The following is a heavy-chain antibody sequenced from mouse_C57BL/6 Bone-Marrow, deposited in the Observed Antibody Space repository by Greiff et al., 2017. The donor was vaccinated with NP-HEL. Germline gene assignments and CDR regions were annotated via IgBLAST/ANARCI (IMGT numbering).Heavy chain of an antibody. CDR3: TYGNPVFDV. Sequence: VKLMESGAELVRPGASVTLSCKASGYTFTDYEMHWVKQTPVHGLEWIGAIDPETGGTAYNQKFKGKAILTADKSSSTAYMELRSLTSEDSAVYYCTYGNPVFDVWGTGTTVTVSS. V-gene: IGHV1-15*01. D-gene: IGHD2-1*01. CDR1: GYTFTDYE. CDR2: IDPETGGT. J-gene: IGHJ1*03.